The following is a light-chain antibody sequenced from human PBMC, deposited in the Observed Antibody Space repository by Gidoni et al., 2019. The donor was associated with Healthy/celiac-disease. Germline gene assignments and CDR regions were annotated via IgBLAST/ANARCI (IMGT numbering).Light chain of an antibody. CDR3: QQGYSTTFA. Sequence: DIQMTTYPSSLSASVGDRVTITCRASQSIRNYFSWYQQKPEKVPKLLIYAAASLQSGVPSRFSGSGSGTDFTLTISSQQPEEFATYYCQQGYSTTFAFXPXTKVDIK. CDR2: AAA. V-gene: IGKV1-39*01. CDR1: QSIRNY. J-gene: IGKJ3*01.